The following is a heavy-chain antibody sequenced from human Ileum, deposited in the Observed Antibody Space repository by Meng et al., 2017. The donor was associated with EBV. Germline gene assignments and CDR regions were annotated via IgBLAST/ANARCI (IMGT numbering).Heavy chain of an antibody. Sequence: EVQLLESGGGLVQPGGSLRLSCAASGFTFSSYAMSWVRKAPGRGLEWVSAISAIDYSTYDADSVRGRFTITRDNSKNTVYLQMNSLRADDTAVYYCAQGDGLAYWGQGTLVTVSS. CDR2: ISAIDYST. V-gene: IGHV3-23*01. J-gene: IGHJ4*02. D-gene: IGHD5-24*01. CDR3: AQGDGLAY. CDR1: GFTFSSYA.